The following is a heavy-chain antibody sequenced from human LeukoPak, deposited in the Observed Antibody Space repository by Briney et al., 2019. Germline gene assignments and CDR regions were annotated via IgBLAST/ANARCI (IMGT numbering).Heavy chain of an antibody. J-gene: IGHJ5*02. CDR2: INHSGST. CDR3: ARHPSDYDILTGYYPA. CDR1: GGSFSGYY. D-gene: IGHD3-9*01. Sequence: SETLSLTCAVYGGSFSGYYWSWIRQPPGKGLEWIGEINHSGSTNYNPSLKSRVTISVDTSKNQFSLKLSSVTAADTAVYYCARHPSDYDILTGYYPAWGQGTLVTVSS. V-gene: IGHV4-34*01.